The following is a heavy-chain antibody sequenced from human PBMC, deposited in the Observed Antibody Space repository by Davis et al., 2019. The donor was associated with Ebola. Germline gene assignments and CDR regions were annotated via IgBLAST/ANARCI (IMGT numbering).Heavy chain of an antibody. CDR2: ISVYNGNT. J-gene: IGHJ4*02. V-gene: IGHV1-18*04. Sequence: AASVKVSCKASGYNFMNNGISWVRQAPGQGLEWMGWISVYNGNTKYAQNFQGRVTMTTDTSASTAYMELSSLRSEDTAVYYCAGGSRGYSYAYWGQGTLVTVSS. CDR1: GYNFMNNG. D-gene: IGHD5-18*01. CDR3: AGGSRGYSYAY.